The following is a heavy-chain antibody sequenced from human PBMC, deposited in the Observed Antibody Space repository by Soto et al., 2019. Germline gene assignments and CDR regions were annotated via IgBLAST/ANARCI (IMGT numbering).Heavy chain of an antibody. V-gene: IGHV3-23*01. D-gene: IGHD6-6*01. J-gene: IGHJ5*02. CDR1: GFTFSNYA. Sequence: EVQLLESGGVLVQPGGSLRLSCAASGFTFSNYAMSWVRQAPGKGLEWVSIISGSGGTTYHADSVKDRFTISRDNSKNTLLLQMTSLRAEDTAVYYCAKGVAVGFHFGSSTDRGFAPWGQGTLVTVSS. CDR3: AKGVAVGFHFGSSTDRGFAP. CDR2: ISGSGGTT.